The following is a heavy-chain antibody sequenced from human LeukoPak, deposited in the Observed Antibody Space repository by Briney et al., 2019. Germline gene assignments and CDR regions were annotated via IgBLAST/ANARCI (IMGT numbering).Heavy chain of an antibody. CDR3: ATARFCSGGACYAEH. Sequence: GESLKISCKGSGYSFTTSWIGWVRQMPGKGLEWMGIIYPGDSDTRYSPSFQGQVTISVDKSINTAYLQWGSLRASDTAMYYCATARFCSGGACYAEHWGQGTLVTVPS. CDR1: GYSFTTSW. CDR2: IYPGDSDT. D-gene: IGHD2-15*01. J-gene: IGHJ4*02. V-gene: IGHV5-51*01.